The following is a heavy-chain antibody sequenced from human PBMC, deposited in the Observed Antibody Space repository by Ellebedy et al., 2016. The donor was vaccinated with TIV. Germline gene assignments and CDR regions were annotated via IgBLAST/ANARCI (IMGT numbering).Heavy chain of an antibody. CDR3: ARHSTVPTIGT. Sequence: MPSETLSLTCTVSGDSISSSVYYWGWIRQPPGKGLEWIGSFSQSGSTYYNPSLTSRVTLSVETSKNQCSLKLSSVTAADTAIFYCARHSTVPTIGTWGQGALVTVSS. D-gene: IGHD4-17*01. CDR1: GDSISSSVYY. CDR2: FSQSGST. J-gene: IGHJ5*02. V-gene: IGHV4-39*01.